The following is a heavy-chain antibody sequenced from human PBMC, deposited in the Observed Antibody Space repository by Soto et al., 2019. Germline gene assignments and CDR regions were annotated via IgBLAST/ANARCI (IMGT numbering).Heavy chain of an antibody. CDR3: ARDLLRGYSYGFHFDY. CDR1: GFTFSSYA. D-gene: IGHD5-18*01. J-gene: IGHJ4*02. Sequence: QVQLVESGGGVVQPGRSLRLSCAASGFTFSSYAMHWVRQAPGKGLEWVAVISYDGSNKYYADSVKGRFTISRDNSKNTLYLQMNSLRAEDTAVYYCARDLLRGYSYGFHFDYWGQGTLVTVSS. CDR2: ISYDGSNK. V-gene: IGHV3-30-3*01.